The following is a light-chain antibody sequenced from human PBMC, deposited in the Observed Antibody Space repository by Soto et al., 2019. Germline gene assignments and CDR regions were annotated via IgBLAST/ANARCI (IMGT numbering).Light chain of an antibody. V-gene: IGLV2-11*01. J-gene: IGLJ3*02. Sequence: QSVLTQPHSVSGSPGQSVTISCTGTNSDVGRYNSVSWYQQLPGKAPQLIISAVRQRPSGVPDRFSGSKSGNTASLTISGLQTDDEADYFCFSYTANDNGVFGGGTQLTVL. CDR2: AVR. CDR3: FSYTANDNGV. CDR1: NSDVGRYNS.